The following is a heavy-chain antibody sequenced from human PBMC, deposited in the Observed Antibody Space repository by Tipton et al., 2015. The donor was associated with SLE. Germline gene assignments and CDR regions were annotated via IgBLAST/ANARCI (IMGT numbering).Heavy chain of an antibody. CDR2: IYNNGNT. J-gene: IGHJ5*02. CDR3: ARAKRSSTAWGYWFDP. D-gene: IGHD7-27*01. Sequence: TLSLTCTVSGASISSYYWNWIRQPPGKGLEWIGNIYNNGNTNYNPSLKSRVTISVDTSRNQFFLKLSSVTAADTALYYCARAKRSSTAWGYWFDPWGQGTLATVSS. CDR1: GASISSYY. V-gene: IGHV4-59*01.